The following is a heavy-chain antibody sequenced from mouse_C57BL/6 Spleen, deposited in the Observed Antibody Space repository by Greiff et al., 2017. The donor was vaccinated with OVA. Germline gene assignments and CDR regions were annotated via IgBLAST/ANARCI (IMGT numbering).Heavy chain of an antibody. J-gene: IGHJ1*03. CDR2: ISSGGGYT. CDR1: GFTFSSYA. D-gene: IGHD1-1*01. CDR3: TRGGNYYGSSSWYFDV. V-gene: IGHV5-9-1*02. Sequence: EVKLLESGEGLVKPGGSLKLSCAASGFTFSSYAMSWVRQTPEKRLEWVAYISSGGGYTYYADTVKGRFTISRDNARNTLYLQMSSLKSEDTARYYCTRGGNYYGSSSWYFDVWGTGTTVTVSS.